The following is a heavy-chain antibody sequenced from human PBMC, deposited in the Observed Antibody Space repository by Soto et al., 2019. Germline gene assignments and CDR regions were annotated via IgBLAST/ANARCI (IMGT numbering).Heavy chain of an antibody. D-gene: IGHD6-19*01. J-gene: IGHJ3*02. V-gene: IGHV3-30-3*01. Sequence: SLRLSCAASGFTFSSYAMRWVRQAPGKGLEWVAVISYDGSNKYYADSVKGRFTISRDNSKNTLYLQMNSLRAEDTAVYYCARDGPEMAANAFGIWGQGTMVTVS. CDR1: GFTFSSYA. CDR3: ARDGPEMAANAFGI. CDR2: ISYDGSNK.